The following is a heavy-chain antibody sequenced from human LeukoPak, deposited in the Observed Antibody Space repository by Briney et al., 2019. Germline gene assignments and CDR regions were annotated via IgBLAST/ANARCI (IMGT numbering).Heavy chain of an antibody. CDR1: GGSISTYY. D-gene: IGHD3-16*01. Sequence: KPSETLSLACAVSGGSISTYYWSWIRQPAGKGLEWIGRIYTSGSTNYNPSLKSRLTMSVDTSKNQFSLKMSFVTAADTAVYYCARVYDYGPIFDYWGQGALVTVSS. V-gene: IGHV4-4*07. CDR3: ARVYDYGPIFDY. CDR2: IYTSGST. J-gene: IGHJ4*02.